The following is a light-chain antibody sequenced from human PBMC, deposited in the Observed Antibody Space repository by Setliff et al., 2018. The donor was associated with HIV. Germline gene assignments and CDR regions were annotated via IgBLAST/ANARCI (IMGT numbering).Light chain of an antibody. J-gene: IGLJ1*01. CDR1: SSDVGVHNY. V-gene: IGLV2-14*03. Sequence: QSAQTQPASVSGSPGQSITISCTGSSSDVGVHNYVSWYQQHPGKAPKLIIYDVTNRPSGVSDRCSGSKSVNTASLTISGLLAEDEADYYCSSYTSSGTYVFGTGTKVTVL. CDR3: SSYTSSGTYV. CDR2: DVT.